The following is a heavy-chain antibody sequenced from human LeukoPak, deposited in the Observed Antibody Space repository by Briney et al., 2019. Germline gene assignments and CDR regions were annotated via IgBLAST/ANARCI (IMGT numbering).Heavy chain of an antibody. Sequence: GGSLRLSCAASGFTVSSNYMSWVRQAPGKGLEWVSVIYSGGSTYYADSVKGRFTISRDNAKNTLYLQMNSLRAEDTAVYYCARGSSGWYGVDYWGQGTLVTVSS. D-gene: IGHD6-19*01. CDR1: GFTVSSNY. CDR2: IYSGGST. CDR3: ARGSSGWYGVDY. J-gene: IGHJ4*02. V-gene: IGHV3-53*01.